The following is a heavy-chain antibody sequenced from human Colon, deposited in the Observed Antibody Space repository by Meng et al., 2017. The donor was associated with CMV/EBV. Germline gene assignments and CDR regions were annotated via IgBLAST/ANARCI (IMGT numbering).Heavy chain of an antibody. CDR2: VSLKGERP. V-gene: IGHV1-46*01. CDR3: ARMFAASSGWLDP. D-gene: IGHD6-6*01. Sequence: ASVKVSCKAAGDIFSSSYLHWIRQAPGQGLDWVGMVSLKGERPKYAQKFQGRVTLTRDTSTNTFYMELSSLVSEDTAVYYCARMFAASSGWLDPWGQGTLVTVSS. J-gene: IGHJ5*02. CDR1: GDIFSSSY.